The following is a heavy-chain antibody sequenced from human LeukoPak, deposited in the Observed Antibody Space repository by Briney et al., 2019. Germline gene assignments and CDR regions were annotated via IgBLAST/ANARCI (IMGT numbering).Heavy chain of an antibody. CDR1: GFTVSSNY. V-gene: IGHV3-53*01. CDR2: IYSGGRT. J-gene: IGHJ4*02. Sequence: GGSLRLSCAASGFTVSSNYMSWVRQAPGKRLEWVSVIYSGGRTYYADSVKGRFTISRDNSKNTLYLQMNSLRAEDTAVYYCARGGGTTPFDYWGQGTLVTVSS. CDR3: ARGGGTTPFDY. D-gene: IGHD1-7*01.